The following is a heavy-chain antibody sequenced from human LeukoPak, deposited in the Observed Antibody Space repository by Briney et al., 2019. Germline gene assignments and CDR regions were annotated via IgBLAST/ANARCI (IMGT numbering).Heavy chain of an antibody. CDR1: GYSFTSNA. CDR2: INTNTGNP. V-gene: IGHV7-4-1*02. J-gene: IGHJ4*02. Sequence: ASVKVSCKASGYSFTSNAMQWVRQAPGQGLEWMGWINTNTGNPAYAQGFTGRFVFSLDTFVSTAYLQISSLKAEDTAVYYCARDWGGWNQAYWGQGTLVTVSS. CDR3: ARDWGGWNQAY. D-gene: IGHD1-1*01.